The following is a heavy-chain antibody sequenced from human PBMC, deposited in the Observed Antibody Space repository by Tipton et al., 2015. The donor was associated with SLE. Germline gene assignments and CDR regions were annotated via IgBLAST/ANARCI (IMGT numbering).Heavy chain of an antibody. V-gene: IGHV4-61*09. J-gene: IGHJ3*02. D-gene: IGHD3-22*01. Sequence: TLSLTCTVSGGSISSGSYYWSWIRQPAGKGLEWIGHIYTSGSTNYNPSLKSRVTISVDTSKNQFSLKLSSVTAADTAVYYCAREVREAMIVVVVGAFDIWGQGTMVTVSS. CDR3: AREVREAMIVVVVGAFDI. CDR2: IYTSGST. CDR1: GGSISSGSYY.